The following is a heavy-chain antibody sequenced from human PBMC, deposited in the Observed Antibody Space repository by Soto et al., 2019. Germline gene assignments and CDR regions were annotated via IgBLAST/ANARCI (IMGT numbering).Heavy chain of an antibody. D-gene: IGHD6-6*01. CDR3: ARLMGSSSCQLQYYGMDV. V-gene: IGHV3-30-3*01. Sequence: GGSLRLSCAASGFPFSSYAMHWVRQAPGKGLEWVAVTSYDGSNKYYAASVKGRFTISRDNSKNTLYLQMKSLRFDDTAVYYCARLMGSSSCQLQYYGMDVWGQGTRVTVYS. CDR2: TSYDGSNK. J-gene: IGHJ6*02. CDR1: GFPFSSYA.